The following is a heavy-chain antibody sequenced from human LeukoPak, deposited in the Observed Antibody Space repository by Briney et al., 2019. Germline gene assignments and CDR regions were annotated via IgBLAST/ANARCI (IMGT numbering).Heavy chain of an antibody. Sequence: SETLSLTCAVYGGSFSGYYWSWIRQPPGKGLEWIGEINHSGSTNYNPSLESRVTISVDTSKNQFSLKLSSVTAADTAVYYCARAHYYGSGSYYNRLSTDFDYWGQGTLVTVSS. D-gene: IGHD3-10*01. V-gene: IGHV4-34*01. CDR2: INHSGST. CDR3: ARAHYYGSGSYYNRLSTDFDY. J-gene: IGHJ4*02. CDR1: GGSFSGYY.